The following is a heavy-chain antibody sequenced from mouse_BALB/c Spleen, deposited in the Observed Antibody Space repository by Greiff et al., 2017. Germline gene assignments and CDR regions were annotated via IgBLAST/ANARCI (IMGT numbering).Heavy chain of an antibody. D-gene: IGHD1-1*02. J-gene: IGHJ4*01. CDR1: GYTFTSYW. Sequence: VQLQQSGAELAKPGASVKMSCKASGYTFTSYWMHWVKQRPGQGLEWIGYINPSTGYTEYNQKFKDKATLTADKSSSTAYMQLSSLTSEDSAVYYCAKGLWQRGYAMDYWGQGTSVTVAS. CDR3: AKGLWQRGYAMDY. V-gene: IGHV1-7*01. CDR2: INPSTGYT.